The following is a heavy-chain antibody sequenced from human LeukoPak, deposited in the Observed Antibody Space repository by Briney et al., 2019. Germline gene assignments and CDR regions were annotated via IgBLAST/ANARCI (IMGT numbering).Heavy chain of an antibody. D-gene: IGHD6-6*01. V-gene: IGHV4-31*03. CDR2: VYYTGST. Sequence: PSQTLSLTCTVSGGSVTSGGYYWSWIRQHPEKGLEWIGYVYYTGSTYYTPSLKSRVTISSDTSKNQFSLKVSSVTAADTAVYYCARISAGRYGMDGWGQGTTVTVSS. J-gene: IGHJ6*02. CDR1: GGSVTSGGYY. CDR3: ARISAGRYGMDG.